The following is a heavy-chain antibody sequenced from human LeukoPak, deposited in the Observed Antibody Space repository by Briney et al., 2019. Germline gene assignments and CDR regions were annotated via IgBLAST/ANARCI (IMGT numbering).Heavy chain of an antibody. CDR2: IYHSGST. Sequence: ASETLSLTCAVSGYSISSGYYWGWIRQPPRKGLEWIGSIYHSGSTYYNPPLKSRVTISVDTSKNQFSLKLSSVTAADTAVYYGARHPLRFLPGGYFDYWGQGTLVTVSS. V-gene: IGHV4-38-2*01. CDR3: ARHPLRFLPGGYFDY. J-gene: IGHJ4*02. D-gene: IGHD3-3*01. CDR1: GYSISSGYY.